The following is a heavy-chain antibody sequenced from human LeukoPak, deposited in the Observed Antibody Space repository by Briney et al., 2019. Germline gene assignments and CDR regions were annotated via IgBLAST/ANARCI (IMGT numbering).Heavy chain of an antibody. V-gene: IGHV4-34*01. D-gene: IGHD3-3*01. CDR2: INHSGST. Sequence: SETLSLTCAVYGGSFSGYYWSWIRQPPGKGLEWIGEINHSGSTNYNPSLKSRVTISVDTSKNQFSLKLSSVAAADTAVYYCARGRYYDLWSGPYYYGMDVWGQGTTVTVSS. CDR1: GGSFSGYY. J-gene: IGHJ6*02. CDR3: ARGRYYDLWSGPYYYGMDV.